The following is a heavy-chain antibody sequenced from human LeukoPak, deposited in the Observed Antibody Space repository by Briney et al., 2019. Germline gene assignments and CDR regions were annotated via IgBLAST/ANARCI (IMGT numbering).Heavy chain of an antibody. D-gene: IGHD3-10*01. CDR2: IIHSGST. CDR1: GGSFSAYY. V-gene: IGHV4-34*12. CDR3: ATWYGSGSPHY. Sequence: PSETLSLTCAVYGGSFSAYYWSWIRQSPGKGLEWIGEIIHSGSTNYNPSLKGRVTISEDRSKKQFSLKLSSVTAADTAVYYCATWYGSGSPHYWGQGTLVTVSS. J-gene: IGHJ4*02.